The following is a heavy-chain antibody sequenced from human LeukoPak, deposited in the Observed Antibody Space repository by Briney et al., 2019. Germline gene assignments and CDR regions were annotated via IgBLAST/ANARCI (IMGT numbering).Heavy chain of an antibody. J-gene: IGHJ5*02. V-gene: IGHV4-34*01. D-gene: IGHD3-22*01. Sequence: SETLSLTCAVYGGSFSGYYWSWIRQPPGKGLEWIGEINHSGSTNYNPSLKSRVTISVDTSKNQFSLKLSSVTAADTAVYYCARAKPYSSGYYLLRNWFDPWGQGTLVTVSS. CDR1: GGSFSGYY. CDR3: ARAKPYSSGYYLLRNWFDP. CDR2: INHSGST.